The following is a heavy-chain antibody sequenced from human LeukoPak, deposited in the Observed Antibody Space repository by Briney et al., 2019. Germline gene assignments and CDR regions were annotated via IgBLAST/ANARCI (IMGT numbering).Heavy chain of an antibody. D-gene: IGHD2-2*01. CDR2: IDPSDGST. Sequence: ASVKVSCTASGYTFTTYFVHWVRPAPGQGLEWMGIIDPSDGSTSHAQKFQGRVTMTRDASTSTVYMELSSLRSEDTAVYFCARGCRVVPGVQSVGRTQYYNGMDVWGQGTTVTVSS. CDR3: ARGCRVVPGVQSVGRTQYYNGMDV. V-gene: IGHV1-46*01. CDR1: GYTFTTYF. J-gene: IGHJ6*02.